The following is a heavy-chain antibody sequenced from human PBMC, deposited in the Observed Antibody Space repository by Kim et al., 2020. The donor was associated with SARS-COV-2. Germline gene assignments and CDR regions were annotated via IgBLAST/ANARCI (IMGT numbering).Heavy chain of an antibody. CDR3: ARRPPQLGYFDY. J-gene: IGHJ4*02. V-gene: IGHV4-59*08. Sequence: SETLSLTCTVSGGSISSYYWSWIRQPPGKGLEWIGYIYYSGSTNYNPSLKSRVTISVDTSKNQFSLKLSSVTAADTAVYYCARRPPQLGYFDYWGQGTLVTVSS. CDR2: IYYSGST. D-gene: IGHD3-16*01. CDR1: GGSISSYY.